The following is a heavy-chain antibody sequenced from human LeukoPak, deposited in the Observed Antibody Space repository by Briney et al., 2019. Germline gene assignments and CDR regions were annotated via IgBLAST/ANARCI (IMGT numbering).Heavy chain of an antibody. V-gene: IGHV3-33*01. J-gene: IGHJ4*02. CDR2: IWYDGSNK. Sequence: PGRSLRLSCAASGFTFSSYGMHWVRQAPGKGLEWVAVIWYDGSNKYYADSVKGRFTISRDNSKNTLYLQMNSLRAEDTAVYYCARDFASPVHTAMVTMNFDYWGQGTLVTVSS. CDR1: GFTFSSYG. D-gene: IGHD5-18*01. CDR3: ARDFASPVHTAMVTMNFDY.